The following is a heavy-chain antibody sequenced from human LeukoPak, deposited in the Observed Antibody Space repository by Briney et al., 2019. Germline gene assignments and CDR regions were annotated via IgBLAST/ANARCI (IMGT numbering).Heavy chain of an antibody. V-gene: IGHV1-46*01. CDR2: INPSGGST. D-gene: IGHD6-19*01. J-gene: IGHJ4*02. Sequence: ASVKVSCKASGYTFTSYYMHWVRQAPGQGLEWMGIINPSGGSTSYAQKFQGRVTMTRDTPTSTVYMELSSLRSEDMAVYYCARDPSNTSGRNLFFDYWGQGTLVTVSS. CDR3: ARDPSNTSGRNLFFDY. CDR1: GYTFTSYY.